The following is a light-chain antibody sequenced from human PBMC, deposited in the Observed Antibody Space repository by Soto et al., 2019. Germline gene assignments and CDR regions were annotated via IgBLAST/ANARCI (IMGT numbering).Light chain of an antibody. CDR2: SAS. CDR1: QNIRDY. Sequence: DIQMTQSPSSLSASVGDRVTITCRTSQNIRDYLVWYHQRPGEAPNLLITSASVLESGVPSRFRGSGSGTDYALNISSLQPEDFGTYYCQQNYNTPLTFGGGTKVEIK. V-gene: IGKV1-39*01. J-gene: IGKJ4*01. CDR3: QQNYNTPLT.